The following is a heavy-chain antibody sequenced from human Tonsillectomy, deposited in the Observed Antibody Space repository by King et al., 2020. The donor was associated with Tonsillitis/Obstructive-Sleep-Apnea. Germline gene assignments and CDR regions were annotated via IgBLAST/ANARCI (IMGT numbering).Heavy chain of an antibody. CDR3: ARAITSRDAFNI. V-gene: IGHV5-51*01. CDR2: IFPGDSDT. CDR1: GYSFISSW. J-gene: IGHJ3*02. D-gene: IGHD3-3*01. Sequence: VQLVESGAEVKKPGDSLKISCKGSGYSFISSWIGWVRQMPGKGLEWMGIIFPGDSDTRYGPSFQGQVTISADKSINTAYLQWSSLKASDTAMYYCARAITSRDAFNIWGQGTMVTVSS.